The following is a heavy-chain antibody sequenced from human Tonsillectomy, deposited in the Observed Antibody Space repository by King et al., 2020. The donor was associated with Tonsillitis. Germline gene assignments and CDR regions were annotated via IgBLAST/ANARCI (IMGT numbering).Heavy chain of an antibody. J-gene: IGHJ2*01. CDR3: ARVDIVVVPTTLSYFDP. Sequence: VQLQQWGAGLLKPSETLSLTCAVYGGSFSGYYWSWIRQPPGKGLEWIGEINHSGSTNYNPSLKSRVTISVDTSKNQFSLKLSSVTAADTAVYYCARVDIVVVPTTLSYFDPRGRGTLVTVSS. D-gene: IGHD2-2*01. CDR2: INHSGST. V-gene: IGHV4-34*01. CDR1: GGSFSGYY.